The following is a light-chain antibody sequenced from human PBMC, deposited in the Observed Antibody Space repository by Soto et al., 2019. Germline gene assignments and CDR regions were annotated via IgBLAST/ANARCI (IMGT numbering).Light chain of an antibody. V-gene: IGLV2-14*01. J-gene: IGLJ1*01. CDR2: DVS. CDR1: SSDVGGYNY. CDR3: SSYTSSSTYV. Sequence: QSALTQPASVSGSPGQSIALSCIGSSSDVGGYNYVSWHQQHPGKAPKVVIYDVSNRPSGVSDRFSGSKSGNTASLTISGLQAEDEADYYCSSYTSSSTYVFGTGTKLTVL.